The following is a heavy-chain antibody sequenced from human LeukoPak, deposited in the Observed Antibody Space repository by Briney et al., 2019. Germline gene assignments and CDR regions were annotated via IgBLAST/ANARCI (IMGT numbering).Heavy chain of an antibody. Sequence: SVKVSCKASGYTFTGYYMHWVRQAPGQGLEWMGGIIPIFGTANYAQKFQGRVTITADKSTSTAYMELSSLRSEDTAVYYCARGLGYNWKSDYWGQGTLVTVSS. J-gene: IGHJ4*02. CDR2: IIPIFGTA. D-gene: IGHD1-20*01. CDR1: GYTFTGYY. V-gene: IGHV1-69*06. CDR3: ARGLGYNWKSDY.